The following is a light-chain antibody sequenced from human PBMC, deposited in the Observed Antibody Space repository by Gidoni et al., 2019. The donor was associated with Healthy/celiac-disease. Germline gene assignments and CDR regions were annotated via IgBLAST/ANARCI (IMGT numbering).Light chain of an antibody. J-gene: IGKJ3*01. CDR1: QSVSSSY. V-gene: IGKV3-20*01. CDR3: QQYGSSPPFT. Sequence: IVLAQSPRTLSLSPRERATLPCRASQSVSSSYLAWYQQKPAQAPSLLIYGASSRATGIPDRFSGSGSGTDFTITISRLEPEDFAVYYCQQYGSSPPFTFGPGTKVDIK. CDR2: GAS.